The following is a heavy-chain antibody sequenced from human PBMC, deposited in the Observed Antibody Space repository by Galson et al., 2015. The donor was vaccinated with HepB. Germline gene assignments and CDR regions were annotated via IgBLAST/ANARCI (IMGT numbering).Heavy chain of an antibody. V-gene: IGHV3-72*01. Sequence: SLRLSCAASGFTFNEHYIDWVRQAPGKGLEWVGRARNKANNYVTQYAASVKDGFIISRDDSENSVYLQMNNLKTEDTAVYYCARLTHYGSGTYKYFDYWGQGTLVTVSS. CDR2: ARNKANNYVT. CDR1: GFTFNEHY. CDR3: ARLTHYGSGTYKYFDY. J-gene: IGHJ4*02. D-gene: IGHD3-10*01.